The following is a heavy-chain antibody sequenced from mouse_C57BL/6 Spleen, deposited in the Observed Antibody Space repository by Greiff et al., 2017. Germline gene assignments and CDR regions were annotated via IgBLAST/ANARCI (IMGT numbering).Heavy chain of an antibody. D-gene: IGHD2-3*01. V-gene: IGHV1-18*01. CDR1: GYTFTDYN. Sequence: EVKLVESGPELVKPGASVKIPCKASGYTFTDYNMDWVKQSHGKSLEWIGDINPNNGGTIYNQKFKGKATLTVDKSSSTAYMELRSLTSEDTAVYYCAREEDGYPYFDVWGTGTTVTVSS. CDR3: AREEDGYPYFDV. CDR2: INPNNGGT. J-gene: IGHJ1*03.